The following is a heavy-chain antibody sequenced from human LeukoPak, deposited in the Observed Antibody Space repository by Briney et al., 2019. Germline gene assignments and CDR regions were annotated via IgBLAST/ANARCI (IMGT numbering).Heavy chain of an antibody. D-gene: IGHD2-8*02. Sequence: GGSLRLSCAGSGFTFSDVWLSWVRQAPGKGLEWFGRIKSKRDGGTTDYAAPVKGRFTISRDDSTNTLYLQLNSLKIEDTAVYYCTAYCTGCAFYSRRGYYFDYWGQGTLLTVAS. J-gene: IGHJ4*02. V-gene: IGHV3-15*01. CDR3: TAYCTGCAFYSRRGYYFDY. CDR1: GFTFSDVW. CDR2: IKSKRDGGTT.